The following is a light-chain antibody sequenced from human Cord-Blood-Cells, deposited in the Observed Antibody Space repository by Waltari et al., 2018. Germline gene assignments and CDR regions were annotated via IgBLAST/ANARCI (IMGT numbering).Light chain of an antibody. J-gene: IGKJ4*01. V-gene: IGKV3-11*01. CDR3: QQYGNRPPT. Sequence: FGWTLCPPPLALATGRRATLSCRASQSVSSYVAWYQQKPGQAPRLLLYDASNRATRIPARFMCSWDRTDFTFTISSLEPEDFAVYYCQQYGNRPPTFGGGTKVDIK. CDR2: DAS. CDR1: QSVSSY.